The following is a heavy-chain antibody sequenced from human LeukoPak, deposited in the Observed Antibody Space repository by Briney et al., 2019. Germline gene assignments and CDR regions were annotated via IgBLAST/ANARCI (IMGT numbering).Heavy chain of an antibody. CDR2: IYPGDSDT. J-gene: IGHJ4*02. D-gene: IGHD2-15*01. Sequence: GESLKISCKTSGYSFTNYWIAWVRQMPGKGLEWMGIIYPGDSDTKYSPSFQGQVTISADKSITSAYLQWSSLKASDTAMYYCARRGTSCSGGSCYSKYLDYWGQGSLVTASS. CDR1: GYSFTNYW. V-gene: IGHV5-51*01. CDR3: ARRGTSCSGGSCYSKYLDY.